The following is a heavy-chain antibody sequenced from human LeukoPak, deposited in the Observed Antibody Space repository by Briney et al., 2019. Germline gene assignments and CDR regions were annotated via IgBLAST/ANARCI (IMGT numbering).Heavy chain of an antibody. CDR1: GYTFTSYD. D-gene: IGHD2-2*01. CDR2: MNPNSGNT. J-gene: IGHJ4*02. CDR3: ARWTYCSSTSCYYYFDY. V-gene: IGHV1-8*03. Sequence: ASVKVSCKASGYTFTSYDINWVRQATGQGLEWMGWMNPNSGNTGYAQKFQGRVTITRNTSISTAYMELSSLRSEDTAVYYCARWTYCSSTSCYYYFDYWGQGTLVTVSS.